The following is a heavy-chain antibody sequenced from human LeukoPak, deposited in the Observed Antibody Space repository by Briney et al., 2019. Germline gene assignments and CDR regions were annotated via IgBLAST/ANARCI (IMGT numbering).Heavy chain of an antibody. D-gene: IGHD2-2*01. Sequence: SETLSLTCAVYGGSFSGYYWSWIRQPPGKGLEWIGEINHSGSTNYNPSLKSRVTISVDTSKNQFSLKLSSVTAADTAVYYCASSIVVVPAARESYYYYMDVWGKGTTVTVS. CDR3: ASSIVVVPAARESYYYYMDV. CDR2: INHSGST. V-gene: IGHV4-34*01. J-gene: IGHJ6*03. CDR1: GGSFSGYY.